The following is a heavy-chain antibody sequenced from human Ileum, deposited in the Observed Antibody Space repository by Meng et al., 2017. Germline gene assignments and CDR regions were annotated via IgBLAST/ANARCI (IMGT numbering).Heavy chain of an antibody. Sequence: GESLKISCAASGFTFSNYWMSWVRQAPGKGLEWVANIKEDGSDKYYVDSVKGRFTISRDDPKNSLYLQRNSLRAEDTAVYCCARNKRGDVWGQGTMVTVSS. V-gene: IGHV3-7*01. CDR1: GFTFSNYW. D-gene: IGHD1/OR15-1a*01. CDR3: ARNKRGDV. J-gene: IGHJ3*01. CDR2: IKEDGSDK.